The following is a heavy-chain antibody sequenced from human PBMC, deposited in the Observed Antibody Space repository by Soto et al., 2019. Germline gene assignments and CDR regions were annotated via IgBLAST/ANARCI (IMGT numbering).Heavy chain of an antibody. CDR2: IIPIFGTA. Sequence: SVKVSCKASGGTFSSYAISWVRQAPGQGLEWMGGIIPIFGTANYAQKFQGRVTITADESTSTAYMELSSLRSEDTAVYYCARGYYDSSGYYPSPYPFSRSYFDYWGQGTLVTVS. D-gene: IGHD3-22*01. CDR1: GGTFSSYA. CDR3: ARGYYDSSGYYPSPYPFSRSYFDY. V-gene: IGHV1-69*13. J-gene: IGHJ4*02.